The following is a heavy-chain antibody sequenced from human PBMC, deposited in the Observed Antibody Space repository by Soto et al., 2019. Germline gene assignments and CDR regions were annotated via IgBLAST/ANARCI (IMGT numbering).Heavy chain of an antibody. J-gene: IGHJ4*02. V-gene: IGHV4-31*03. Sequence: SETLSLTCTVSGGSISSGGYYWSWIRQHPGKGLEWIGYIYYSGSTYYNPSLKSRVTISVDTSKNQFSLKLSSVTAADTAVYYCATGVVNTFDYWGQGTLVTVSS. D-gene: IGHD3-3*01. CDR2: IYYSGST. CDR3: ATGVVNTFDY. CDR1: GGSISSGGYY.